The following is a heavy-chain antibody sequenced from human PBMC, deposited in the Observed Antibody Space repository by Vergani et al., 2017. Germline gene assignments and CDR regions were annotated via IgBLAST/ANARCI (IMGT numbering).Heavy chain of an antibody. Sequence: EVLLVESGGGLVQPGGSLRLSCAASGFTVSSNYMSWVRQAPGKGLEWVSVIYSGGSTYYADSVKGRFTISRDNSKNTLYLQMNSLRAEDTAVYYCARDLGTYGRDGMDVWGQGTTVTVSS. CDR2: IYSGGST. CDR3: ARDLGTYGRDGMDV. V-gene: IGHV3-66*02. CDR1: GFTVSSNY. D-gene: IGHD4-17*01. J-gene: IGHJ6*02.